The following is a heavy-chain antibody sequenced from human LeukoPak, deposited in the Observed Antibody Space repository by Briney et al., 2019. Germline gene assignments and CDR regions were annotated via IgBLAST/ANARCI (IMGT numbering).Heavy chain of an antibody. Sequence: GRSLRLSCAASGFTFSSYGMHWVRQAPGKGLEWVAVISYDGSNKYYADSVKGRFTISRDNSKYTLYLQMNSLRAEDTAVYYCAKDWFGFGEPTGSWGRGTLVTVSS. V-gene: IGHV3-30*18. CDR2: ISYDGSNK. CDR1: GFTFSSYG. CDR3: AKDWFGFGEPTGS. J-gene: IGHJ4*02. D-gene: IGHD3-10*01.